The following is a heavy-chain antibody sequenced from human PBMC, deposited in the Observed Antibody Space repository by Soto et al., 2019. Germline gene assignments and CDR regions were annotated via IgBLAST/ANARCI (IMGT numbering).Heavy chain of an antibody. V-gene: IGHV1-2*02. D-gene: IGHD3-10*01. Sequence: ASVKVSCKASGYTFTGYYMHWVRQAPGQGLEWMGWINPNNGGTKYAQKSQGRVTMTRDTSISTVYMELSRLRSDDTAVYYCARDQLLWFGEYDYYYYGMDVWGQGTTVTVSS. J-gene: IGHJ6*02. CDR1: GYTFTGYY. CDR2: INPNNGGT. CDR3: ARDQLLWFGEYDYYYYGMDV.